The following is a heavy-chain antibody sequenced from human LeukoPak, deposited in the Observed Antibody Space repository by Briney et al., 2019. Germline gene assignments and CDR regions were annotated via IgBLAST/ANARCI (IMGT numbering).Heavy chain of an antibody. CDR3: ARGYCSGGSCYFFY. J-gene: IGHJ4*02. CDR2: INPNSGGT. Sequence: ASVKVSCKASGYTFTGYYMHWVRQAPGQGLEWMGWINPNSGGTNYAQKFQGRVTMTGDTSISTAYMELSGLRSDDTAVYYCARGYCSGGSCYFFYWGQGTLVTVSS. V-gene: IGHV1-2*02. CDR1: GYTFTGYY. D-gene: IGHD2-15*01.